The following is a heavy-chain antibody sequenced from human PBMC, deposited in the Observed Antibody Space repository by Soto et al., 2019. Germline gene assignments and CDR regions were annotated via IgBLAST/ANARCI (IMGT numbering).Heavy chain of an antibody. CDR3: ASRGVLRAIPFPFDP. J-gene: IGHJ5*02. Sequence: SEARSVPCTVSGGSLSRSSYYVGWIRQPPGKGLEWIGSIYYSGSTYYNPSLKSRVTISVDTSKNQFSLKLSSVTAADTAVYYCASRGVLRAIPFPFDPWGQGTLVTVSS. V-gene: IGHV4-39*01. CDR1: GGSLSRSSYY. D-gene: IGHD2-21*01. CDR2: IYYSGST.